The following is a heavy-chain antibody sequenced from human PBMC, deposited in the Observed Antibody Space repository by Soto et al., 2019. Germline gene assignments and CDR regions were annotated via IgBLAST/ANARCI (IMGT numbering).Heavy chain of an antibody. CDR3: ARQGLRLGELSPIDY. Sequence: KTSETLSLTCTVSGGSISSSSYYWGWIRQPPGKGLEWIGSIYYSGSTYYNPSLKSRVTISVDTSKNQFSLKLSSVTAADTAVYYCARQGLRLGELSPIDYWGQGTLVTVSS. V-gene: IGHV4-39*01. J-gene: IGHJ4*02. CDR2: IYYSGST. D-gene: IGHD3-16*02. CDR1: GGSISSSSYY.